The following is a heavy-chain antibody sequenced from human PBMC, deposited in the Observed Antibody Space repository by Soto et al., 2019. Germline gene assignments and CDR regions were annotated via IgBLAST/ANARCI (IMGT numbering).Heavy chain of an antibody. CDR3: ARDSGSSWYIGGFDY. J-gene: IGHJ4*02. V-gene: IGHV3-33*01. Sequence: VQLVESGGGVVQPGRSLRLSCAASGFTFSSYGMHWVRQAPGKGLEWVAVIWYDGSNKYYADSVKGRFTISRDNSKNTLYLQMNSLRAEDTAVYYCARDSGSSWYIGGFDYWGQGTLVTVSS. CDR1: GFTFSSYG. D-gene: IGHD6-13*01. CDR2: IWYDGSNK.